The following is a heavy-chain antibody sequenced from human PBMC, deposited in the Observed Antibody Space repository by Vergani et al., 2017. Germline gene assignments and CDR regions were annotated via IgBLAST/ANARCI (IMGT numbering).Heavy chain of an antibody. J-gene: IGHJ4*02. D-gene: IGHD6-25*01. Sequence: QVHLQESGPGLVKPSETLSLTCSVSGDSINTADYWGWIRKPPGKGLEWIGSVYHSGSTSYNPSLQSRVTISVDTSKNQFSLNLNSITAADTAIYYCAKNSSGGFFDNGGQGALVTVSS. CDR1: GDSINTADY. V-gene: IGHV4-38-2*02. CDR3: AKNSSGGFFDN. CDR2: VYHSGST.